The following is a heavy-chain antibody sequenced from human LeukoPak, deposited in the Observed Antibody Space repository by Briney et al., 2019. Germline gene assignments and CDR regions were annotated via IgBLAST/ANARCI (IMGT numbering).Heavy chain of an antibody. CDR3: ARVASSPPYYYYYYMDV. CDR2: IYYSGST. J-gene: IGHJ6*03. Sequence: LRLSCAASGFTFSSYSMNWIRQPPGKGLEWIGYIYYSGSTYYNPSLKSRVTISVDTSKNQFSLKLSSVTAADTAVYYCARVASSPPYYYYYYMDVWGKGTTVTVSS. V-gene: IGHV4-30-4*08. CDR1: GFTFSSYS.